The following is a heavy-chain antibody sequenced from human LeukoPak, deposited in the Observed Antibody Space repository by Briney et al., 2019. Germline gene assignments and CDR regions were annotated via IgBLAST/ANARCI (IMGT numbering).Heavy chain of an antibody. CDR2: INSDGSST. V-gene: IGHV3-74*01. CDR1: GFTFSNYW. CDR3: ARDLNTAMVIEY. Sequence: PGGSLRLSCAVSGFTFSNYWMHWVRQAPGKGLVWVSRINSDGSSTSYADAVKGRFTISRDNAKNTLYLQMNSLRGDDTAVYYCARDLNTAMVIEYWGQGTLVTVSP. D-gene: IGHD5-18*01. J-gene: IGHJ4*02.